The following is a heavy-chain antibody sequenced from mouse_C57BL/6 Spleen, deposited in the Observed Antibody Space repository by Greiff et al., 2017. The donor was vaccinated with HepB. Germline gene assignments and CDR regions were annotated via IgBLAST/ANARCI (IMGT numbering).Heavy chain of an antibody. CDR1: GYTFTSYW. J-gene: IGHJ4*01. D-gene: IGHD1-1*01. V-gene: IGHV1-55*01. CDR2: IYPGSGST. CDR3: ARGYYGSSFYYAMDY. Sequence: QVQLQHPGAELVKPGASVKMSCKASGYTFTSYWITWVKQRPGQGLEWIGDIYPGSGSTNYNEKFKSKATLTVDTSSSTAYMQLSSLTSEDSAVYYCARGYYGSSFYYAMDYWGQGTSVTVSS.